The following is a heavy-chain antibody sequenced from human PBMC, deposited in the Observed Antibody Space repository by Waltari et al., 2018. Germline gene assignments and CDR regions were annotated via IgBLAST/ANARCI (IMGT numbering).Heavy chain of an antibody. J-gene: IGHJ5*02. Sequence: QVQLQQWGAGLLKPSETLSLTCAVYGGSFSGYYWSWIRQPPGKGLEWLGEINHGGSTNYHPSLKSRVTISVDTSKNQFSLKLSSVTAADTAVYYCASPYYYDSSGYLPWGQGTLVTVSS. CDR2: INHGGST. D-gene: IGHD3-22*01. CDR3: ASPYYYDSSGYLP. CDR1: GGSFSGYY. V-gene: IGHV4-34*01.